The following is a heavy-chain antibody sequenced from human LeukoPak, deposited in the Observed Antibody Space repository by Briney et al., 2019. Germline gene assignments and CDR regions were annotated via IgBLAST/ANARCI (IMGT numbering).Heavy chain of an antibody. D-gene: IGHD3-3*01. CDR2: IYTSGST. Sequence: PSQTLSLTCTVSGGSISSGSYYWSWIRQPAGKGLEWIGRIYTSGSTNYNPSLKSRVTISVDTSKNQFSLKLSSVTAADTAVYYCAKERVGEDFWSGYYYWASFDYWGQGTLVTVSS. CDR1: GGSISSGSYY. CDR3: AKERVGEDFWSGYYYWASFDY. J-gene: IGHJ4*02. V-gene: IGHV4-61*02.